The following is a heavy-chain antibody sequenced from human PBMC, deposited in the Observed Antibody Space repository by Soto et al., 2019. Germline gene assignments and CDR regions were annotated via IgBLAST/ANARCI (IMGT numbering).Heavy chain of an antibody. Sequence: LRLSYAASGSSFSDYYMSWIRQAPGKGLEWLSYITSSSSYTHYADSVKGRFTISRDNAKNSLYLQMNSLRAEDTAVYYCAGGQDNLAVNFDYWGQGTLVTVSS. CDR1: GSSFSDYY. V-gene: IGHV3-11*03. CDR3: AGGQDNLAVNFDY. D-gene: IGHD1-1*01. J-gene: IGHJ4*02. CDR2: ITSSSSYT.